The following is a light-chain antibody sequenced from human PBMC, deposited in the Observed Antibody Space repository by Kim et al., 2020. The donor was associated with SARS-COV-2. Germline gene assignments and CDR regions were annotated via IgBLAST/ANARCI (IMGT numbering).Light chain of an antibody. V-gene: IGKV3-20*01. CDR1: QSVSSSY. CDR2: GAS. CDR3: QQYGSSPRS. Sequence: LSPGERATLSCRASQSVSSSYLAWYQQKPGQAPRRLIYGASSRATGIPDRFSGSGSGTDFTLTISRLEPEDFAVYYCQQYGSSPRSFGQGTKLEIK. J-gene: IGKJ2*03.